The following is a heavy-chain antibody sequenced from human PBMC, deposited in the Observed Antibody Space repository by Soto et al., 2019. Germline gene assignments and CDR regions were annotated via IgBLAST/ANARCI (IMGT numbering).Heavy chain of an antibody. D-gene: IGHD2-2*01. CDR3: ARDSSYCSSTSCYLTFFDY. J-gene: IGHJ4*02. V-gene: IGHV1-69*13. CDR1: GGTFSSYA. Sequence: SVKVSCKASGGTFSSYAISWVRQAPGQGLEWMGGIIPIFGTANYAQKFQGRVTITADESTSTAYMELSSLRSEDTAVYYCARDSSYCSSTSCYLTFFDYWGQGTLVTVSS. CDR2: IIPIFGTA.